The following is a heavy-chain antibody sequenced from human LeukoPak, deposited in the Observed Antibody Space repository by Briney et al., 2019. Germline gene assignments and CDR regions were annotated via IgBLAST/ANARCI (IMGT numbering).Heavy chain of an antibody. V-gene: IGHV1-8*01. Sequence: ASVKVSCKASGYTFTSYDINWVRQATGQGLEWMGWMNPNSGNTGYAQKFQGRVTMTRNTSISTAYMELSSLRSEDTAVYYCARGGHCSSTSCRNWFDPWGQGTLVTASS. J-gene: IGHJ5*02. CDR2: MNPNSGNT. D-gene: IGHD2-2*01. CDR3: ARGGHCSSTSCRNWFDP. CDR1: GYTFTSYD.